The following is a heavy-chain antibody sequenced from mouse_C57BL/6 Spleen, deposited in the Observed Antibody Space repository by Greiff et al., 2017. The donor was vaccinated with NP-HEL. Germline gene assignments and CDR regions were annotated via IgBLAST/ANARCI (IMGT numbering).Heavy chain of an antibody. V-gene: IGHV5-6*01. CDR1: GFTFSSYG. Sequence: EVQVVESGGDLVKPGGSLKLSCAASGFTFSSYGMSWVRQTPDKRLEWVATISSGGSYTYYPDSVKGRFPISRDNAKNTLYLQMSSLKSEDTAMYYCARRGSYAMDYWGQGTSVTVSS. J-gene: IGHJ4*01. CDR3: ARRGSYAMDY. CDR2: ISSGGSYT. D-gene: IGHD1-1*01.